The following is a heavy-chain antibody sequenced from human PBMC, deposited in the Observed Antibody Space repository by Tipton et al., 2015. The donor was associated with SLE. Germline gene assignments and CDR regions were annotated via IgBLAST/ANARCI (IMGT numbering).Heavy chain of an antibody. CDR2: IIPTFGTA. CDR1: GGTFSSYA. J-gene: IGHJ4*02. D-gene: IGHD3-10*01. Sequence: QSGPEVKKPGSSVKVSCKASGGTFSSYAISWVRQAPGQGLEWMGGIIPTFGTANYAQKFQGRVTITTDESTSTAYMELRSLRSEDTAVYYCTRGLRFTMVQGVEYWGQGTLVTVSS. CDR3: TRGLRFTMVQGVEY. V-gene: IGHV1-69*05.